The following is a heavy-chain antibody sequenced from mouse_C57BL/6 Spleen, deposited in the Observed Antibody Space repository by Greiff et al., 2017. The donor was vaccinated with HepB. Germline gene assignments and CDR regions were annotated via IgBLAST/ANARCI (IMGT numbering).Heavy chain of an antibody. Sequence: VQGVESGAELVKPGASVKLSCKASGYTFTSYWMHWVKQRPGRGLEWIGRIDPNSGGTKYNEKFKSKATLTVDKPSSTAYMQLSSLTSEDSAVYYCARIYDGYIYYAMDYWGQGTSVTVSS. D-gene: IGHD2-3*01. CDR3: ARIYDGYIYYAMDY. V-gene: IGHV1-72*01. CDR1: GYTFTSYW. J-gene: IGHJ4*01. CDR2: IDPNSGGT.